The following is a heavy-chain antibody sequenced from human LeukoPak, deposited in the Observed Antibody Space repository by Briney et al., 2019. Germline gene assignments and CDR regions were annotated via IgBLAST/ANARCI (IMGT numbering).Heavy chain of an antibody. J-gene: IGHJ4*01. Sequence: GGSLRLSCAASGFTFDDYAMHWVRQAPGKGLEWVSGISWNSGSIGYADSVKGRFTISRDNSKNTLSLQLNSLRAEDTSVYFCARDRGWQQSDYWGQGTLVTVSS. CDR1: GFTFDDYA. D-gene: IGHD5-24*01. CDR3: ARDRGWQQSDY. CDR2: ISWNSGSI. V-gene: IGHV3-9*01.